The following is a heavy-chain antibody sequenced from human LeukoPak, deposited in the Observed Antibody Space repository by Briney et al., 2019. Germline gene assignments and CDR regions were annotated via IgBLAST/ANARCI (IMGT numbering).Heavy chain of an antibody. CDR2: IYSGGST. CDR1: GFTVSSNY. CDR3: ARVHDDYYYGMDV. V-gene: IGHV3-66*01. Sequence: GGSLRLSCAASGFTVSSNYMSWVRQAPGKGLEWVSVIYSGGSTYYADSVKCRFTISRDNSKNTLYLQMNSLRAEDTAVYYCARVHDDYYYGMDVWGQGTTVTVSS. J-gene: IGHJ6*02.